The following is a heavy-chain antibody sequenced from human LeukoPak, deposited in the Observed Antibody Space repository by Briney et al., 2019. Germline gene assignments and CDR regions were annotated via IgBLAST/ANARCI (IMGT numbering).Heavy chain of an antibody. CDR3: VREAGYCASVCLKSNWFDR. CDR2: ISNGNI. J-gene: IGHJ5*02. CDR1: GFPFSNHA. Sequence: GGSLRLSCAASGFPFSNHAMSWVRQPPGRGLEWVSAISNGNIYYADSVRGRFTISRDDSKNMVYLQMNRLRDEDTALYYCVREAGYCASVCLKSNWFDRWGQGTLVTVSS. D-gene: IGHD2-21*02. V-gene: IGHV3-23*01.